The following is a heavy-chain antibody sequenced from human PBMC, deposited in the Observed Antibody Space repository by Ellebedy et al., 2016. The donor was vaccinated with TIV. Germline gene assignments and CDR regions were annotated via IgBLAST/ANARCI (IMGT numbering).Heavy chain of an antibody. J-gene: IGHJ4*02. CDR2: IKQDGSEK. CDR1: GFTFSNYW. D-gene: IGHD6-19*01. CDR3: ARDQWLGRAYYFDS. V-gene: IGHV3-7*01. Sequence: GESLKISCAASGFTFSNYWMSWVRQAPGKGLEWVANIKQDGSEKYYVDSVKGRFSISRDNAKNSLYVQMNSLRGEDTAVYYCARDQWLGRAYYFDSWGQGTLVTVSS.